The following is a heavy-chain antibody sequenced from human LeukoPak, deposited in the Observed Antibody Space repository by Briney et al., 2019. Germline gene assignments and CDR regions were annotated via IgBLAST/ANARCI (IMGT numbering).Heavy chain of an antibody. V-gene: IGHV3-23*01. CDR2: ISERGGST. J-gene: IGHJ4*02. D-gene: IGHD3-10*01. CDR3: AKRGVVIRGILVIGYHQEAYHYDF. Sequence: GGTLRLSCVVSGISLSNYAMTWVRQAPGKGLEWVSYISERGGSTTYADSVKGRFTISRDTSLNTLYLQMNNLRAEDTAVYFCAKRGVVIRGILVIGYHQEAYHYDFWGQGVLVTVSS. CDR1: GISLSNYA.